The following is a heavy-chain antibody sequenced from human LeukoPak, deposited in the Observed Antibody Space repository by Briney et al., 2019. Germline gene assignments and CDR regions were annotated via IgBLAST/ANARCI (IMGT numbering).Heavy chain of an antibody. V-gene: IGHV4-59*05. CDR2: VYYSGST. D-gene: IGHD3-22*01. CDR3: ARRSQYYYDSSGYYDAFDI. J-gene: IGHJ3*02. Sequence: KPSETLSLTCTVPGGSFSTYYWSWIRQPPGKGLEWIGSVYYSGSTYHNPSLKSRVTISVDTSKNQFSLKLSSVTAADTAVYYCARRSQYYYDSSGYYDAFDIWGHGTMVTVSS. CDR1: GGSFSTYY.